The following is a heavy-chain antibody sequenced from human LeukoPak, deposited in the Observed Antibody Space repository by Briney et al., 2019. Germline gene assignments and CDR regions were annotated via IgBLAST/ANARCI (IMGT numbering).Heavy chain of an antibody. CDR3: AKGLYRFDY. Sequence: PGGSLRLSCAASGFTFSSYAMSWVRRAPGKGLEWDSAISGSGGSTYYADSVKGRFTISRDNSKNTLYLQMNILRAEDTAVYYCAKGLYRFDYWGQGTLVTVSS. CDR2: ISGSGGST. CDR1: GFTFSSYA. J-gene: IGHJ4*02. V-gene: IGHV3-23*01. D-gene: IGHD3-16*02.